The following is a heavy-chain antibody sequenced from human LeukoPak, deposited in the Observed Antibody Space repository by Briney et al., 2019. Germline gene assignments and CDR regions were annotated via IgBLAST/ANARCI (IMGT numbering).Heavy chain of an antibody. CDR1: AVTFSKSW. Sequence: GGSLRLSCVGSAVTFSKSWFTWVRQAPGKGMEWVANIHPDGSARFYVDSVKGRFTISRDNTENSIYLQMSSLRVEDTAVYHCARDKAFGQFDIWGQGTEVTVSS. CDR3: ARDKAFGQFDI. V-gene: IGHV3-7*01. CDR2: IHPDGSAR. J-gene: IGHJ3*02. D-gene: IGHD3-10*01.